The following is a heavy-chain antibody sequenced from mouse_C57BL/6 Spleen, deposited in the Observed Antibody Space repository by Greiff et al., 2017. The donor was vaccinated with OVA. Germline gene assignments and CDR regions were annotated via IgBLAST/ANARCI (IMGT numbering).Heavy chain of an antibody. J-gene: IGHJ4*01. V-gene: IGHV1-42*01. CDR3: ARSLDSSGYYAMDY. CDR1: GYSFTGYY. CDR2: ITPSTGGT. D-gene: IGHD3-2*02. Sequence: VQLQQSGPELVKPGASVKISCKASGYSFTGYYMNWVKQSPEKSLEWIGEITPSTGGTTYNQKFKAKATVTVDKSSSTAYMQLKSLTSEDSAVYYCARSLDSSGYYAMDYWGQGTSVTVSS.